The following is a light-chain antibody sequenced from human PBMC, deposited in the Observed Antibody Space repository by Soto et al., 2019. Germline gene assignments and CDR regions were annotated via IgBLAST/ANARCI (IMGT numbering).Light chain of an antibody. CDR1: QGISSY. Sequence: AIRMTQSPSSLSASTGDRVTITCRASQGISSYLAWYHQKPGKAPKLLIYAASTLQSGVPSRFSGSGSGTDFTLTISCLQSEDFATYYCQQYYSYPRTFGQGTKVDI. V-gene: IGKV1-8*01. CDR2: AAS. CDR3: QQYYSYPRT. J-gene: IGKJ1*01.